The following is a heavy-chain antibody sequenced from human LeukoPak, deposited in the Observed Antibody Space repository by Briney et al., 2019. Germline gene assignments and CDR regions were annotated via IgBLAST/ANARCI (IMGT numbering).Heavy chain of an antibody. CDR3: ATAQLRKYYYYGMDV. V-gene: IGHV1-69*13. CDR2: IIPIFGAA. J-gene: IGHJ6*02. CDR1: GGTFSSYA. Sequence: ASVKVSCKASGGTFSSYAISWVRQAPGQGLEWMGGIIPIFGAANYAQKFQGRVTITADESTSTAYMELSSLRSEDTAVYYCATAQLRKYYYYGMDVWGQGTTVTVSS. D-gene: IGHD2-2*01.